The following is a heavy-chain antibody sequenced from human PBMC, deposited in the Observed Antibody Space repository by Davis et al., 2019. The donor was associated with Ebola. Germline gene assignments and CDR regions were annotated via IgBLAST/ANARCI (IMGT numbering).Heavy chain of an antibody. CDR1: GGSFSGYY. Sequence: SETLSLTCAVYGGSFSGYYWSWIRQPPGKGLEWIGEINHSGSTNYNPSLKSRVTISVDTSKSQFSLKLSSVTAADTAVYYCARHSRWGFYWGQGTLVTVSS. CDR2: INHSGST. V-gene: IGHV4-34*01. CDR3: ARHSRWGFY. J-gene: IGHJ4*02. D-gene: IGHD4-23*01.